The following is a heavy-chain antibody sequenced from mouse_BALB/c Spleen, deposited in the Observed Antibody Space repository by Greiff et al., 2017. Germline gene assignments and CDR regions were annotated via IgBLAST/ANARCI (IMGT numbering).Heavy chain of an antibody. CDR1: GFTFSSYA. CDR3: ARDYSYYGSSYAMDY. Sequence: EVKLEESGGGLVKPGGSLKLSCAASGFTFSSYAMSWVRQTPEKRLEWVASISSGGSYTYYPDTVTGRFTISRDNAKNTLYLEMSSLRSEDTAMYYCARDYSYYGSSYAMDYWGQGTSVTVSS. D-gene: IGHD1-1*01. CDR2: ISSGGSYT. V-gene: IGHV5-9-4*01. J-gene: IGHJ4*01.